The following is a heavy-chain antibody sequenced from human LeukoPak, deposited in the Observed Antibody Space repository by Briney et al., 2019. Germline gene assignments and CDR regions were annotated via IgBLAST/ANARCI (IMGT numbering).Heavy chain of an antibody. CDR3: ARDGHYDILTGYFQD. D-gene: IGHD3-9*01. J-gene: IGHJ1*01. CDR2: ITNSGTTI. CDR1: GFTFSNYA. Sequence: GGSLRLSCAASGFTFSNYAMSWVRQAPGKGLEWVSYITNSGTTIYYADSVKGRFTISRDNAKNSLYLQMNSLRAEDTAVYYCARDGHYDILTGYFQDWGQGTLVTVSS. V-gene: IGHV3-11*01.